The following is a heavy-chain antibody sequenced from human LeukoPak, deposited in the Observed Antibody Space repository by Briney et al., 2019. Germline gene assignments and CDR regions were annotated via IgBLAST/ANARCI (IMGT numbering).Heavy chain of an antibody. V-gene: IGHV4-59*08. CDR2: ISYSGSN. Sequence: SETQSLTCTVSGVSISTYYWSWIRPPPGKGLEWIGYISYSGSNDYNPSLKSRVTMSVDTSINQFSLKLSSMTAADTAVYYCARLRLRYDSNGYSTSYEAVDIWGQGTVVTVSS. J-gene: IGHJ3*02. D-gene: IGHD3-22*01. CDR3: ARLRLRYDSNGYSTSYEAVDI. CDR1: GVSISTYY.